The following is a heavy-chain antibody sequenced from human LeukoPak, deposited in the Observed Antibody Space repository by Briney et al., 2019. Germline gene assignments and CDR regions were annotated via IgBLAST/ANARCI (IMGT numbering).Heavy chain of an antibody. Sequence: GGSLRLSCAASGFAFSNFAMHWVRQAPGKGLEWVAVVSYEGTIKYYSDSAKGRFTISRDNSDNIISLQMNNLTTEDTAVYYCAREKFESWGQGTLVTVSP. CDR2: VSYEGTIK. V-gene: IGHV3-30*14. CDR1: GFAFSNFA. J-gene: IGHJ5*01. CDR3: AREKFES.